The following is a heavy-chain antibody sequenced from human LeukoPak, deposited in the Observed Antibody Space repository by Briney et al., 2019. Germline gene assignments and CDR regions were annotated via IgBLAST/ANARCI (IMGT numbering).Heavy chain of an antibody. D-gene: IGHD6-6*01. CDR3: ARGGAARLHFQN. CDR1: GGSISSGGYS. Sequence: SETLSLTCAVSGGSISSGGYSWSWIRQPPGKGLEWIGYIYHSGSTNYNPSLQSRVTISVDTSKNQFSLNLNSVTAADTAVYYCARGGAARLHFQNWGQGTLVTVSS. J-gene: IGHJ1*01. V-gene: IGHV4-61*08. CDR2: IYHSGST.